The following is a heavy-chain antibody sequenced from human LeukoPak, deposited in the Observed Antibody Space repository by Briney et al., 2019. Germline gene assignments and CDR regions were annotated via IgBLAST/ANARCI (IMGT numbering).Heavy chain of an antibody. J-gene: IGHJ6*04. CDR3: AELGITMIGGV. D-gene: IGHD3-10*02. Sequence: GGSLRLSCAASGFTLSSYRVICVREAPGEGREWRSSISSSSSYIYYADSVKGRFTISRDNAKNSQYLQMNSLRAEDTAVYYCAELGITMIGGVWGKGTTVTISS. CDR2: ISSSSSYI. V-gene: IGHV3-21*06. CDR1: GFTLSSYR.